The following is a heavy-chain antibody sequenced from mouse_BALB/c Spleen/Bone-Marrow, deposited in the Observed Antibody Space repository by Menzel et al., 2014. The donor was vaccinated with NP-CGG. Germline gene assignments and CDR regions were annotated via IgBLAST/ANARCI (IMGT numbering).Heavy chain of an antibody. J-gene: IGHJ4*01. CDR2: IYPGNVNT. CDR1: GYTFTSYY. CDR3: ARRGLLEDAMDY. D-gene: IGHD2-13*01. Sequence: VQLQQSGPELVKPGASVRISCKASGYTFTSYYIHWVKQRPGQGLEWIGWIYPGNVNTKYNEKFKGKATLTADKSSSAAYMQLSSLTSEDPAVYFCARRGLLEDAMDYWGQGTSVTVSS. V-gene: IGHV1S56*01.